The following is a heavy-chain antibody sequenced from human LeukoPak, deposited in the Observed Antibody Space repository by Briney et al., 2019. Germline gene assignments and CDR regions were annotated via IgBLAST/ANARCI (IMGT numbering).Heavy chain of an antibody. CDR3: ARGAHPHCTNGVCLPAAYYFDY. CDR2: MNPNSGNT. Sequence: ASVKVSCKASGYTFTSYDINWVRQATGQGLEWMGWMNPNSGNTGYAQKFQGRVTITRNTSISTAYMELSSLRSEDTAVYYCARGAHPHCTNGVCLPAAYYFDYWGQGTLVTVSS. V-gene: IGHV1-8*03. D-gene: IGHD2-8*01. CDR1: GYTFTSYD. J-gene: IGHJ4*02.